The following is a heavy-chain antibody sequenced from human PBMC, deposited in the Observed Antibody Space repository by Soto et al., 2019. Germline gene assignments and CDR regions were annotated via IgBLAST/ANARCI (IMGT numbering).Heavy chain of an antibody. D-gene: IGHD4-4*01. CDR2: IIPIFGTA. J-gene: IGHJ6*02. CDR1: GGTFSSYA. Sequence: SVKVSCKASGGTFSSYAISLVRQAPGQGLEWMGGIIPIFGTANYAQKFQGRVTITADESTSTAYMELSSLRSEDTAVYYCARSDYKPYYYYYGMDVWGQGTTVTSP. CDR3: ARSDYKPYYYYYGMDV. V-gene: IGHV1-69*13.